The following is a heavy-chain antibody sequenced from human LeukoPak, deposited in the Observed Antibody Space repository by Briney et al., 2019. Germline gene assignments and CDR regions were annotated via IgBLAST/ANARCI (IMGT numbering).Heavy chain of an antibody. CDR3: AKRIPTGGSHSFDS. J-gene: IGHJ4*02. D-gene: IGHD6-13*01. CDR2: ISGSAGDT. CDR1: GFTFSSYP. V-gene: IGHV3-23*01. Sequence: GGSLRLSCAASGFTFSSYPIYWVRQAPGKGLEWVSAISGSAGDTYYADSVKGRFTISRDNSKNTVYLQMNSLRAEDTAVYYCAKRIPTGGSHSFDSWGQGTLVTVSS.